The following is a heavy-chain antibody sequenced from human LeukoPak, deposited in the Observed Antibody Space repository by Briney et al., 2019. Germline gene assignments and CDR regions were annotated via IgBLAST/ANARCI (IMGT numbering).Heavy chain of an antibody. V-gene: IGHV3-23*01. CDR1: GFTSTTYG. D-gene: IGHD3-9*01. CDR3: AKDGGEYYDILTGYYPRLYYMDV. Sequence: KPAGSLRLSCVASGFTSTTYGMSWDRQAPGKGLEWVSAISSSVGSTYYADSVKGRFTISRDNSKNTLYLQINSLRAEDTAVYYCAKDGGEYYDILTGYYPRLYYMDVWGKGTTVTISS. CDR2: ISSSVGST. J-gene: IGHJ6*03.